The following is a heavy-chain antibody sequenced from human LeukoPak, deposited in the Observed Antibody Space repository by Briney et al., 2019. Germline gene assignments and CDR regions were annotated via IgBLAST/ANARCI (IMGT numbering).Heavy chain of an antibody. CDR3: ARHASGGTYPLDV. CDR2: SSTSGDT. J-gene: IGHJ6*04. CDR1: GGSITSNY. D-gene: IGHD1-26*01. Sequence: PSETLSLTCAASGGSITSNYWSWVRQPPGKGLEWIAYSSTSGDTVYNPSLKSRFTISIDTSKNQFSLKLASVTAADTAVYYCARHASGGTYPLDVWGKGTTVTVSS. V-gene: IGHV4-4*09.